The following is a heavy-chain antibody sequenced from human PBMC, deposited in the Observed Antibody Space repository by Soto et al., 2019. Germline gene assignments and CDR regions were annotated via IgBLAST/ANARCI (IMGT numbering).Heavy chain of an antibody. V-gene: IGHV4-59*01. J-gene: IGHJ5*02. Sequence: PSETLSLTCTVSGGSISSYYWSWIRQPPRKGLEWIGYIYYSGSTNYNPSLKSRVTISVDTSKNQFSLKLSSVTAADTAVYYCGRVKAGTIFGVVTINWFDPWGQGTLVTVSS. D-gene: IGHD3-3*01. CDR2: IYYSGST. CDR3: GRVKAGTIFGVVTINWFDP. CDR1: GGSISSYY.